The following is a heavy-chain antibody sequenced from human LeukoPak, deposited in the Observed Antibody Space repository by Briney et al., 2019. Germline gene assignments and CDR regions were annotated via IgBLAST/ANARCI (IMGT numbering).Heavy chain of an antibody. CDR2: IYHSGST. CDR3: ARSSTVTTDFDY. V-gene: IGHV4-38-2*01. CDR1: GYSISSGYY. Sequence: SETLSLTCAVSGYSISSGYYWGWIRQPPGKGLEWIGCIYHSGSTYYNPSLKSRVTISVDTSKNQFSLKLSSVTAADTAVYYCARSSTVTTDFDYWGQGTLVTVSS. J-gene: IGHJ4*02. D-gene: IGHD4-11*01.